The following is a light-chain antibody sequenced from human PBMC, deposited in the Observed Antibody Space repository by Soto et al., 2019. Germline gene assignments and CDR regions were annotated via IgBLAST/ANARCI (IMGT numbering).Light chain of an antibody. CDR1: QSVSSSY. Sequence: EIVLTQSPGTLSLSPGDRATLSCRASQSVSSSYLAWYQQKPGQAPRLLIYGASSRATGIPDRFSGSGSETEFTLTISRLEPEDFAVYYCHEYGNSRTFGQGTKVEIK. CDR2: GAS. V-gene: IGKV3-20*01. J-gene: IGKJ1*01. CDR3: HEYGNSRT.